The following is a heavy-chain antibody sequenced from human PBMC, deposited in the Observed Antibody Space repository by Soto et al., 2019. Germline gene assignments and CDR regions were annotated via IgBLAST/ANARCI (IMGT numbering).Heavy chain of an antibody. J-gene: IGHJ6*04. CDR1: GWSISRGGHY. V-gene: IGHV4-34*01. Sequence: SETLSLTCTVSGWSISRGGHYWSWIRQAPGKGLEWIGEINHSGRTNYNPSLKSRVTTSVHTSKNQFSLKLSSVTAADTAVYYCARARKGSGSDYYYHSGMDVWGKGTTVTVSS. CDR2: INHSGRT. D-gene: IGHD3-3*01. CDR3: ARARKGSGSDYYYHSGMDV.